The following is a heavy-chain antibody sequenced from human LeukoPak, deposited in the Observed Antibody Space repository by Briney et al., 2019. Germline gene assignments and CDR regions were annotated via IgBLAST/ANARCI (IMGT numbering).Heavy chain of an antibody. CDR3: ARDTHYYYYGMDV. V-gene: IGHV3-23*01. CDR2: ITGSGGST. CDR1: GFTFSSYA. Sequence: GGSLRLSCAASGFTFSSYAMHWVRQAPGKGLEWVSTITGSGGSTFYADSVKGRFTISRDNSKNTLYLQMNSLRAEDTAVYYCARDTHYYYYGMDVWGQGTTVTVSS. J-gene: IGHJ6*02.